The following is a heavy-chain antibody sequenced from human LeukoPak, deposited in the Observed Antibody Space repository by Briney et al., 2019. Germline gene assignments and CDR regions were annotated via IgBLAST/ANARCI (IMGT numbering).Heavy chain of an antibody. CDR3: ARGLAATDDY. CDR1: GYTFTGYF. J-gene: IGHJ4*02. V-gene: IGHV1-2*06. D-gene: IGHD6-13*01. Sequence: ASVKVSCKASGYTFTGYFIHWVRQAPGQGLEWMGRINPNSGDPNYAQKFQGRVTMTRDTSISTAYMELSSLRSDDTAVYYCARGLAATDDYWGQGTLVTVSS. CDR2: INPNSGDP.